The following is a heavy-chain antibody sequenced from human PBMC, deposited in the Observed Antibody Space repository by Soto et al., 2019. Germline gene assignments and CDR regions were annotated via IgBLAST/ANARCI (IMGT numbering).Heavy chain of an antibody. V-gene: IGHV1-3*01. CDR1: GYTFTSYA. D-gene: IGHD2-15*01. Sequence: ASVKVSCKASGYTFTSYAMHWVRQAPGQWLEWMGWINAGNGNTKYSQKFQGRVTLTRDTSASTAYMELSSLRSEDTAVYYCARGPMLVGAALHWFDPWGQGTLVTV. CDR3: ARGPMLVGAALHWFDP. CDR2: INAGNGNT. J-gene: IGHJ5*02.